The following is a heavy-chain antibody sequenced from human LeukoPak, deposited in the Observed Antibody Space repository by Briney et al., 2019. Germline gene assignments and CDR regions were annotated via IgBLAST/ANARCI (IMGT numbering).Heavy chain of an antibody. J-gene: IGHJ3*02. CDR1: GYTFTSYA. D-gene: IGHD7-27*01. V-gene: IGHV1-3*03. CDR3: ARGGSWGARNDAFDI. Sequence: GASVKVSCKASGYTFTSYAMHLVRQAPGQRHGWMGWINAGNGNTKYSQEFQGRVTITRDTSASIAYMELSSLRSEDMAVYYCARGGSWGARNDAFDIWGQGTMVTVSS. CDR2: INAGNGNT.